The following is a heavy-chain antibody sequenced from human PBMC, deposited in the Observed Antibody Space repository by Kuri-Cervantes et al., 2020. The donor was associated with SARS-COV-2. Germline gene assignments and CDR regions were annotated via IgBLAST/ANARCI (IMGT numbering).Heavy chain of an antibody. CDR2: IYYSGST. CDR1: GGSISSYY. J-gene: IGHJ6*02. CDR3: ASLLDGYSSPNRMYGMDV. Sequence: SETLSLTCTVSGGSISSYYWSWIRQPPGKGLEWIGYIYYSGSTNYNPSLKSRVTISVDTSKNQFSLKLSSVTAADTAVYYCASLLDGYSSPNRMYGMDVWGQGTTVTVSS. V-gene: IGHV4-59*08. D-gene: IGHD6-13*01.